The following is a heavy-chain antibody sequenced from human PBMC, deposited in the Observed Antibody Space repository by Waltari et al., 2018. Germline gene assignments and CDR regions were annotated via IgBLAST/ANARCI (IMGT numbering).Heavy chain of an antibody. V-gene: IGHV3-48*04. D-gene: IGHD1-1*01. CDR1: GFPFTIYS. Sequence: EVQLVESGGGLVQPGGSLRLSCIASGFPFTIYSMHWVRQVPGKGLEWLSYITGNSNIISYGDSVKGRFTVSRYNAMNSLFLQMNSLRGEDTAVYYCARSTEGHFDSWGQGTLVTVSS. CDR2: ITGNSNII. CDR3: ARSTEGHFDS. J-gene: IGHJ4*02.